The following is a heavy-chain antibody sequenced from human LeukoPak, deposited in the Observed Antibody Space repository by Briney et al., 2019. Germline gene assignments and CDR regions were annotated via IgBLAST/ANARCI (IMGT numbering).Heavy chain of an antibody. Sequence: SETLSLTCTVSGGSLSSYYWSWIRQPAAKGLEGIGRIYTSGSTNYNPSLKSRGTMSVDTSKNQFSLKLSSVTAADTAVYYCARDGVTMVRGVIIKGALIWFDPWGRGTLVTVSS. V-gene: IGHV4-4*07. D-gene: IGHD3-10*01. CDR1: GGSLSSYY. J-gene: IGHJ5*02. CDR3: ARDGVTMVRGVIIKGALIWFDP. CDR2: IYTSGST.